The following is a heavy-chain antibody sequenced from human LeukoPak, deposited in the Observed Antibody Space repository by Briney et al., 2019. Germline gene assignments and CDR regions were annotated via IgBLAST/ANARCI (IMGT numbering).Heavy chain of an antibody. CDR2: ISGTGDNS. D-gene: IGHD6-19*01. CDR1: GFAFSSYD. V-gene: IGHV3-23*01. J-gene: IGHJ3*02. Sequence: GGSLRLSCAASGFAFSSYDMNWVRQAAGKGLEWVSQISGTGDNSDYADSVKGRFTISRDNSKRTLYLQLNNLRVEDTAIYYCAFPAHHWLARGAFDIWGQGTVVTVSS. CDR3: AFPAHHWLARGAFDI.